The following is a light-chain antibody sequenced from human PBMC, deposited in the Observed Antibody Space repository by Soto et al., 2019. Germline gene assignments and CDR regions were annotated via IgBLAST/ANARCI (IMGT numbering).Light chain of an antibody. Sequence: QSVLTQPPSVSGAPGQRVTISCSGSSSNIGADNYIHWYQHIPTTAPKLLVSANTSRPSGVPDRFSGSNSGTSASLAITGLQAEDEADYYCQSFDSSLDGWVFGGGTKLTVL. CDR2: ANT. CDR3: QSFDSSLDGWV. J-gene: IGLJ3*02. V-gene: IGLV1-40*01. CDR1: SSNIGADNY.